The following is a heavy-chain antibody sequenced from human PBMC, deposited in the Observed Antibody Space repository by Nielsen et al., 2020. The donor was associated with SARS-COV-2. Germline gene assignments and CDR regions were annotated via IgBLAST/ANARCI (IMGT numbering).Heavy chain of an antibody. CDR3: ARGSTREYNNGWTLDN. CDR2: TRGSGGSA. V-gene: IGHV3-20*04. J-gene: IGHJ4*02. CDR1: GFTFDDHA. D-gene: IGHD5-18*01. Sequence: GESLKISCAASGFTFDDHAMHWVRQAPGKGLEWVSGTRGSGGSAHYSDSVKGRFSISRDNSKNTLYLQMNSLRAEDTAVYYCARGSTREYNNGWTLDNWGQGTLLTVSS.